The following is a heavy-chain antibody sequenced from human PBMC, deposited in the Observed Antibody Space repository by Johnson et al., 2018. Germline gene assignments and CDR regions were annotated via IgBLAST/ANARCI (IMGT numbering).Heavy chain of an antibody. V-gene: IGHV3-72*01. CDR3: TTEVTTYDYYYGMDV. CDR1: GFTFSSYA. CDR2: TRNKANSYTT. D-gene: IGHD4-17*01. Sequence: VQLVESGGGLVQPGRSLRLSCAASGFTFSSYAMSWVRQAPGKGLEWVGRTRNKANSYTTEYAASVKGRFTISRDDAKNTLYLQMNSLKTEDTAVYYCTTEVTTYDYYYGMDVWGQGTTVTVSS. J-gene: IGHJ6*02.